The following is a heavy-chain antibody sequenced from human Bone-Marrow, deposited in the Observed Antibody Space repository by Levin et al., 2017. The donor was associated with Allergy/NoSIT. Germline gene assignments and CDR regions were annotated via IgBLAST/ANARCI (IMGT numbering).Heavy chain of an antibody. Sequence: GGSLRLSCAASGFNFRNYGMNWVRQAPGKGLEWVSYISSNSKTIYYADSVKGRFTFSRDNAKNSLYLQMDSLTDDDTAVYYCVRTSWGGPDYWGQGTLVTVSS. D-gene: IGHD7-27*01. CDR1: GFNFRNYG. V-gene: IGHV3-48*02. J-gene: IGHJ4*02. CDR3: VRTSWGGPDY. CDR2: ISSNSKTI.